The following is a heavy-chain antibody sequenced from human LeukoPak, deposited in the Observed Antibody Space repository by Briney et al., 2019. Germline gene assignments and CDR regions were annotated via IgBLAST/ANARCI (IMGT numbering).Heavy chain of an antibody. D-gene: IGHD2-2*01. CDR1: GYTFTGYY. CDR2: INPNSGGT. V-gene: IGHV1-2*02. Sequence: ASVRVSGKASGYTFTGYYMHWVRQTPGQGLEWMGWINPNSGGTNYAQKFQGRVTMTRDTSISTAYMELSRLRSDDTAVYYCNTVVVPAANLDYWGQGTLVTVSS. CDR3: NTVVVPAANLDY. J-gene: IGHJ4*02.